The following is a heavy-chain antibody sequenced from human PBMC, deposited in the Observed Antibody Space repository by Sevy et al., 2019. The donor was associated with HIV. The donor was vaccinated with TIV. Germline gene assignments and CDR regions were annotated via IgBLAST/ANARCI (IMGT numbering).Heavy chain of an antibody. CDR2: ISSSGSTI. J-gene: IGHJ6*02. D-gene: IGHD2-15*01. CDR1: GFTFSDYY. V-gene: IGHV3-11*01. Sequence: GGSLRLSCAASGFTFSDYYMSWIRQAPGKGLEWVSYISSSGSTIYYADSVKGRFTISRDNAKNSLYLQMNSLRAEDTAVYYCARGVGYCSGGSCDRAGGGYYGMDVWGQGTTVTVSS. CDR3: ARGVGYCSGGSCDRAGGGYYGMDV.